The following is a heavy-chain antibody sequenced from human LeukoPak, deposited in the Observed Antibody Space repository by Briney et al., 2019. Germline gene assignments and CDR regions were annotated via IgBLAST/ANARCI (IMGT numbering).Heavy chain of an antibody. Sequence: SETLSLTCTVSGGSISSYYWSWVRQPPGKGLEWIGEINHSGNTDYNPSLKSRVIISVDTSKNQFSLKLSSVTAADTAVYYCTRRRAHYYDSSGYYSRPQRVFDIWGQGTMVTVSS. CDR2: INHSGNT. CDR1: GGSISSYY. D-gene: IGHD3-22*01. V-gene: IGHV4-34*01. J-gene: IGHJ3*02. CDR3: TRRRAHYYDSSGYYSRPQRVFDI.